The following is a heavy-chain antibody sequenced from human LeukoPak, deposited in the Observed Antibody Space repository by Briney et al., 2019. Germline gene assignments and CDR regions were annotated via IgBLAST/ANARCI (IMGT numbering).Heavy chain of an antibody. CDR3: ARTGERWLQLYFDY. Sequence: PGGSLRLSCAVSGFTFSSYAMHWVRQAPGKGLEWVAVISYDGSNKYYADSVKGRFTISRDDSKNTLYLQMNSLRDEDTAVYYCARTGERWLQLYFDYWGQGTLVTVSS. CDR2: ISYDGSNK. V-gene: IGHV3-30-3*01. CDR1: GFTFSSYA. J-gene: IGHJ4*02. D-gene: IGHD5-24*01.